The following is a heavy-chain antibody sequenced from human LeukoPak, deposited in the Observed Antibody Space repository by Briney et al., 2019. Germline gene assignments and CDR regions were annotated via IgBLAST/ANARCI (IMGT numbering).Heavy chain of an antibody. Sequence: SGTLSLTCTVSGGSISTYYWSWIRQPPGKGLEWIGYSYYSGSTNYNPSLKSRVTISVDTSKNQFSLKLSSVTAADTAVYYCARDQGSGWYSYWGQGTLVTVSS. CDR3: ARDQGSGWYSY. CDR2: SYYSGST. V-gene: IGHV4-59*01. J-gene: IGHJ4*02. D-gene: IGHD6-19*01. CDR1: GGSISTYY.